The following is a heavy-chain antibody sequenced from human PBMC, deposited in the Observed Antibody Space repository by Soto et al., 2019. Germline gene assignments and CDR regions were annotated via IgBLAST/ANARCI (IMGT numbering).Heavy chain of an antibody. CDR3: ARGPTYYYGSGIAY. CDR2: IIPIFGTA. D-gene: IGHD3-10*01. Sequence: QVQLVQSGAEVKKPGSSVKVSCKASGGTFSSYAISWVRQAPGQGLEWMGGIIPIFGTANYAQKFQGRVTITADEPTSTDYMELSSLRSEDTAVYYCARGPTYYYGSGIAYWGQGTLVTVSS. V-gene: IGHV1-69*01. CDR1: GGTFSSYA. J-gene: IGHJ4*02.